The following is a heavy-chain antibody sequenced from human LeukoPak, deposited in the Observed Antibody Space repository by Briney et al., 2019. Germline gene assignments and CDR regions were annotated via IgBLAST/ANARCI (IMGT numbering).Heavy chain of an antibody. CDR2: ISYDGSNK. Sequence: PGGSLRLSCAASGFTFSSYAMHWVRQAPGKGLEWVAVISYDGSNKYYADSVKGRFTISRDNSKNTLYLQMNSLRAEDTAVYYCANHGIGSGSYRVYGMDVWGQGTTVTVSS. D-gene: IGHD3-10*01. V-gene: IGHV3-30-3*01. CDR3: ANHGIGSGSYRVYGMDV. CDR1: GFTFSSYA. J-gene: IGHJ6*02.